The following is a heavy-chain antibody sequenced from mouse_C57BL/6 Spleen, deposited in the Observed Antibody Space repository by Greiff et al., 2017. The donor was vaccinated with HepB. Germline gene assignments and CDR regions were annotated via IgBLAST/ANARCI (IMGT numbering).Heavy chain of an antibody. CDR2: INPSTGGT. CDR1: GYSFTGYY. CDR3: ARSDDYDGEGWYFDV. J-gene: IGHJ1*03. D-gene: IGHD2-4*01. V-gene: IGHV1-42*01. Sequence: VQLQQSGPELVKPGASVKISCKASGYSFTGYYMNWVKQSPEKSLEWIGEINPSTGGTTYNQKFKAKATLTVDKSSSTAYMQLKSLTSEDSAVYYCARSDDYDGEGWYFDVWGTGTTVTVSS.